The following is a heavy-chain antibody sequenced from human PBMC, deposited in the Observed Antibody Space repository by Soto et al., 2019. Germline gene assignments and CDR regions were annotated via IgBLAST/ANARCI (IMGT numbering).Heavy chain of an antibody. D-gene: IGHD6-25*01. CDR3: ARLYGSVSTFDY. CDR1: GFIFSSHW. V-gene: IGHV3-7*01. CDR2: IKPDGSDK. J-gene: IGHJ4*02. Sequence: GGSLRLSCGTSGFIFSSHWMTWVRQAPGKGLEWVADIKPDGSDKHYVDSVKGRFTISRDNAEHPLYLQMSSLRAEDTAVYYCARLYGSVSTFDYWGQGTLVTVSS.